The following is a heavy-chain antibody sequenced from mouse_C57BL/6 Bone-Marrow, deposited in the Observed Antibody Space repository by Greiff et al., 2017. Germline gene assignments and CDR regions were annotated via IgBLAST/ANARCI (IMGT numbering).Heavy chain of an antibody. D-gene: IGHD2-3*01. CDR3: ARGDGFYWYFDV. V-gene: IGHV1-59*01. J-gene: IGHJ1*03. CDR2: IDPSDSYT. Sequence: QVQLQQPEAELVRPGTSVKLSCKASGYTFTSYWMHWVKQRPGQGLEWIGVIDPSDSYTNYNQKFKGKATLTVDTSSSTAYMQLSSLTSEDSAVYYCARGDGFYWYFDVWGTGTTVTVSS. CDR1: GYTFTSYW.